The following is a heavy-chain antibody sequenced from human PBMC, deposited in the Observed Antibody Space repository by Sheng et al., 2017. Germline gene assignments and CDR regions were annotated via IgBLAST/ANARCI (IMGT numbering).Heavy chain of an antibody. D-gene: IGHD1-1*01. CDR3: ARGKGYLGAFEF. Sequence: VQLVQSGAEVKKPGASVKVSCKASGYTFSTFDINWVRQAPGQGLEWMGWMNPKSGNTGYAQKFQGRVTFTRNTSLTTAYMELRSLKSEDTALYYCARGKGYLGAFEFWGQGTMV. J-gene: IGHJ3*01. CDR1: GYTFSTFD. V-gene: IGHV1-8*03. CDR2: MNPKSGNT.